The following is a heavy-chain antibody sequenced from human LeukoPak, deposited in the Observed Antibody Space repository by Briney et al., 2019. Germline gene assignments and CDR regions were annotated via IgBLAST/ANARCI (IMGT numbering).Heavy chain of an antibody. CDR3: ARAPVRLGDAFDI. Sequence: GGSLRLSCAASGFTFSTYNMNWVRHAPGKGLEWISSITSSSSYIYYADSVKGRFTISRDNAKNSLYLQMNSLRAEDTAVYYCARAPVRLGDAFDIWGQGTMVTVSS. CDR1: GFTFSTYN. V-gene: IGHV3-21*01. D-gene: IGHD6-19*01. CDR2: ITSSSSYI. J-gene: IGHJ3*02.